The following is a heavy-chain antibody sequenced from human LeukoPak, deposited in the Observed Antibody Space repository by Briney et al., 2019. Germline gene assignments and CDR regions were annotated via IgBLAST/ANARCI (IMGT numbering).Heavy chain of an antibody. CDR1: GFTFSSYE. CDR3: ARYWEDYSSGWHY. J-gene: IGHJ4*02. CDR2: IRQDGSDK. Sequence: GGSLRLSCAASGFTFSSYEMNWVRQAPGKGLEWVANIRQDGSDKYYVDSVKGRFTISRDNAKNSLSLQMNSLRAEDTAVYYCARYWEDYSSGWHYWGQGTLVTVSS. V-gene: IGHV3-7*01. D-gene: IGHD6-19*01.